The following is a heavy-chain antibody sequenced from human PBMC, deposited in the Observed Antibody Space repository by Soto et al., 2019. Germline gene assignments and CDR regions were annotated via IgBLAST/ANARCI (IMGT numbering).Heavy chain of an antibody. CDR3: VRGRAVAGINDEAFDL. J-gene: IGHJ3*01. CDR1: GYIFSDYY. D-gene: IGHD6-19*01. Sequence: QVQLVQSGAEVKKPGASVKVSCKASGYIFSDYYMHWVRQAPGQGLECMGWINPNSGDRIHAQKFQGRVTVTGDPSISTASMELSRLTSDDTAVYYCVRGRAVAGINDEAFDLWGQGTMVTVSS. V-gene: IGHV1-2*02. CDR2: INPNSGDR.